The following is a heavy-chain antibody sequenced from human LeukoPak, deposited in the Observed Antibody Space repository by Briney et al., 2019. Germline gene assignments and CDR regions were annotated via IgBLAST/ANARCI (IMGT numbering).Heavy chain of an antibody. D-gene: IGHD3-22*01. CDR3: TVDTDYFEGLGFPRPALNDY. CDR1: GFSFSTYS. J-gene: IGHJ4*02. Sequence: PGGSFRLSCAASGFSFSTYSMNWVRQAPGKRPEWVSSISSSSGDIYYGDSVKGRFTISRDNAKNSLYLQMNSLRVEDTAVYFCTVDTDYFEGLGFPRPALNDYWGQGTLVTVSS. CDR2: ISSSSGDI. V-gene: IGHV3-21*01.